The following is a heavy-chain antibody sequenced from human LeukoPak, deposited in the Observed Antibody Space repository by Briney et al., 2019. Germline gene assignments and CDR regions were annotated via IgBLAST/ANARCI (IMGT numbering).Heavy chain of an antibody. J-gene: IGHJ4*02. Sequence: SETLSLTCTVSGGSISSSSYYWGWIRQPPGKGLEWIGSIYDSGSTYYNPSLKSRVTISVDTSKNQFSLKLSSVTAADTAVYYCARPRGSGEYYFDYWGQGTLVTVSS. CDR2: IYDSGST. CDR1: GGSISSSSYY. CDR3: ARPRGSGEYYFDY. V-gene: IGHV4-39*01. D-gene: IGHD1-26*01.